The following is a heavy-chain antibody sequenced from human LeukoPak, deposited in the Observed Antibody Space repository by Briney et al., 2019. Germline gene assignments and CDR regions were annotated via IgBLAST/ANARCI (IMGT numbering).Heavy chain of an antibody. CDR1: GGSISSYY. D-gene: IGHD6-13*01. J-gene: IGHJ4*02. CDR3: AKSIAAAGYFDY. CDR2: IYTSGST. Sequence: SETLSLTCTVSGGSISSYYWSWIRQPTGKGLEWIGRIYTSGSTNYNPSLKSRVTMSVDTSKNQFSLKLSSVTAADTAVYYCAKSIAAAGYFDYWGQGTLVTVSS. V-gene: IGHV4-4*07.